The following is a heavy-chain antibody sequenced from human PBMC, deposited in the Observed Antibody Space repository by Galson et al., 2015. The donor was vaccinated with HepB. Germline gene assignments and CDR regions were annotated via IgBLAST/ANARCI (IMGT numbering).Heavy chain of an antibody. Sequence: SVKVSCKASGYTFTAYYMHWVRQAPGQGLEWMGWMNPNTGGTKYAQKFQGGIAMTMDTSTSTAYMELSRLKSDDTAVYYCATGSSRDDFDYWGQGTLVTVSS. CDR3: ATGSSRDDFDY. CDR1: GYTFTAYY. J-gene: IGHJ4*02. CDR2: MNPNTGGT. V-gene: IGHV1-2*02. D-gene: IGHD6-13*01.